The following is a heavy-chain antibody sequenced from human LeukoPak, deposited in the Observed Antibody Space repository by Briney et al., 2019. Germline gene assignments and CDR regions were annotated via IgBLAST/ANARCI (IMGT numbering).Heavy chain of an antibody. CDR3: ARDYCSSTSCYLLGYYYYYGMDV. CDR1: GFTFSSYS. D-gene: IGHD2-2*01. CDR2: ISSSSSYI. V-gene: IGHV3-21*01. Sequence: GGSLRLSCAASGFTFSSYSMNWVRQAPGKGLEWVSSISSSSSYIYHADSVKGRFTISRDNAKNSLYLQMNSLRAEDTAVYYCARDYCSSTSCYLLGYYYYYGMDVWGQGTTVTVSS. J-gene: IGHJ6*02.